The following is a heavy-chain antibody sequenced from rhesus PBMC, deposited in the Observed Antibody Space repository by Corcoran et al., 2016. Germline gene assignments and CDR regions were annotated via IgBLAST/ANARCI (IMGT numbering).Heavy chain of an antibody. D-gene: IGHD3-34*01. V-gene: IGHV4-106*01. J-gene: IGHJ6*01. CDR2: IYGSGGGT. CDR1: GGSISDDYY. Sequence: QVQLQESGPGLVKPSETLSLTCAVSGGSISDDYYWSWIRQHPGKGLEWIGYIYGSGGGTNYNPSLKNRVTSSRDTAKNQFSLRLSSVTAADTAVYYCTCSGVSVGGLDSWGQGVVVTVSS. CDR3: TCSGVSVGGLDS.